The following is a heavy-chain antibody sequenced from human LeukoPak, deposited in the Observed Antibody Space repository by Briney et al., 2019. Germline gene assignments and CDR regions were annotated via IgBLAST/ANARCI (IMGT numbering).Heavy chain of an antibody. Sequence: SETLSLTCTVSGGSISSSSYYWGWIRQPPGKGLEWIGSIYYSGSTYYNPSLKSRVTISVDTSKNQFSLKLSSVTAADTAVYYCARASLGYCSSTSCYAFGYWGQGTLVTVSS. V-gene: IGHV4-39*01. D-gene: IGHD2-2*01. CDR3: ARASLGYCSSTSCYAFGY. CDR1: GGSISSSSYY. J-gene: IGHJ4*02. CDR2: IYYSGST.